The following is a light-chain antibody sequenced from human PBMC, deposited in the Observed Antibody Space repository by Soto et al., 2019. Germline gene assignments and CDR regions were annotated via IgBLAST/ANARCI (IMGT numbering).Light chain of an antibody. CDR1: RSVSSNY. J-gene: IGKJ1*01. Sequence: EIVLTQSPGTLSLSPGETATLSCRASRSVSSNYLAWYQQRPGQAPRLLINRASNRATGIPDRFTVSGSGTDFTLPINRLEPADFAVYYCQHCGSSPRTFGQGTKLEIK. CDR2: RAS. V-gene: IGKV3-20*01. CDR3: QHCGSSPRT.